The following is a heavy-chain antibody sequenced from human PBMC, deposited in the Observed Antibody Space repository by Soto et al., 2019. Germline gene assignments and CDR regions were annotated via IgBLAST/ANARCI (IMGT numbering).Heavy chain of an antibody. J-gene: IGHJ4*02. CDR2: IKQDGGEK. CDR3: ARGAFPTCGTFPIDF. V-gene: IGHV3-7*04. D-gene: IGHD1-26*01. CDR1: GFTFTSYW. Sequence: EVQLVESGGGLVQPGGSLRLSCAASGFTFTSYWMTWVRQAPGKGLEWVANIKQDGGEKYYVGSVKGRFTISRDNAENSLYLQLDSLRDEDAAVYYCARGAFPTCGTFPIDFWGQGTLVTGSS.